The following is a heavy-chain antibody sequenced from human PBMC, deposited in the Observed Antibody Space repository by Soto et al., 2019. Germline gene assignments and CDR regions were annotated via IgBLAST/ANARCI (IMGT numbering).Heavy chain of an antibody. CDR2: IGIGSSTT. Sequence: GGSLRLSCAASGLTFRNYGMNWVRQAPGKGLEWVSYIGIGSSTTYYADSVKGRFTISRDNAKNSLYLQMNSLRAEDTAVYYCARDQLYYNDISGRPLNAFDVWGQGTMVTVSS. V-gene: IGHV3-48*01. CDR1: GLTFRNYG. D-gene: IGHD3-22*01. CDR3: ARDQLYYNDISGRPLNAFDV. J-gene: IGHJ3*01.